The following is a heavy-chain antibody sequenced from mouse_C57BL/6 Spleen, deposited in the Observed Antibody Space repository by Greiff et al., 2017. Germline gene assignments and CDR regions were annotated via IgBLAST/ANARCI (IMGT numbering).Heavy chain of an antibody. CDR2: ISYDGSN. V-gene: IGHV3-6*01. J-gene: IGHJ2*01. Sequence: ESGPGLVKPSQSLSLTCSVTGYSITSGYYWNWIRQFPGNKLEWMGYISYDGSNNYNPSLKNRISITRDTSKNQFFLKLNSVTTEDTATYYCAREGGYLDYWGQGTTLTVSS. CDR1: GYSITSGYY. CDR3: AREGGYLDY.